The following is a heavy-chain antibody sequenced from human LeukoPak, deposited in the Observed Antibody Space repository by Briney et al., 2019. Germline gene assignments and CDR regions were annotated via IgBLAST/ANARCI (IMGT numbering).Heavy chain of an antibody. CDR3: ARGGGLLRY. CDR2: INHSGST. CDR1: GGSFSGYY. Sequence: SETLSLTCAVYGGSFSGYYWSWIRQPPGKGLEWIGEINHSGSTDYNPFLKSRVTISVDTSKNQFSLKLSSVTAADTAVYYCARGGGLLRYWGQGTLVTVSS. D-gene: IGHD2-21*01. J-gene: IGHJ4*02. V-gene: IGHV4-34*01.